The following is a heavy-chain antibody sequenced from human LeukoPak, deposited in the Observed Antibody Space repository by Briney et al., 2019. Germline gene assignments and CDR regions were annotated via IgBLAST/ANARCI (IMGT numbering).Heavy chain of an antibody. Sequence: GGSLRLSCAASGFTFSSYSMNWVRQAPGKGLEWVSTISGSDDSTYYADSAKGRFTISRDNPKNTLFLQMNTLRAEDTALYYCARNYYDFWSGFYFWGQGTLVTVSS. V-gene: IGHV3-23*01. D-gene: IGHD3-3*01. CDR1: GFTFSSYS. J-gene: IGHJ4*02. CDR2: ISGSDDST. CDR3: ARNYYDFWSGFYF.